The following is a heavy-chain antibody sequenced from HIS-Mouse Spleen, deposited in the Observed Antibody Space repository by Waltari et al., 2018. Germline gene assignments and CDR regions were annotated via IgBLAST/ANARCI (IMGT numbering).Heavy chain of an antibody. V-gene: IGHV3-33*06. D-gene: IGHD2-8*01. J-gene: IGHJ4*02. CDR3: AKGGLMVYAIGDY. CDR2: IWYDGSNK. CDR1: GFTFSSYG. Sequence: QVQLVESGGGVVQPGRSLSLSCAASGFTFSSYGMHWVRQAPGKGLEVVEVIWYDGSNKYYADSVKGRVTISRDNSKNTLDLQMNSLRAEDTAVYYCAKGGLMVYAIGDYWGQGTLVTVSS.